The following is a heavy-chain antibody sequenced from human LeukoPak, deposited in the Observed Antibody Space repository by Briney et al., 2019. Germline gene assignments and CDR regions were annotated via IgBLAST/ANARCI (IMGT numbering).Heavy chain of an antibody. CDR2: ISGSGGST. V-gene: IGHV3-23*01. CDR3: AKIPRRGGWYPEYFQH. Sequence: GGSLRLSCAASGFTFSSYWMTWVRQAPGKGLEWVSAISGSGGSTYYADSVKGRFTISRDNSKNTLYLQMNSLRAEDTAVYYCAKIPRRGGWYPEYFQHWGQGTLVTVSS. CDR1: GFTFSSYW. J-gene: IGHJ1*01. D-gene: IGHD6-19*01.